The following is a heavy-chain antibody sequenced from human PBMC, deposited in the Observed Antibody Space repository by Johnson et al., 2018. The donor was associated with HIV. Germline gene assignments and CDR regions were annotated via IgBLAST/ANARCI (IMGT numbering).Heavy chain of an antibody. Sequence: VQLVESGGGLVKPGRSLRLSCAASGFTFSDYYMSWIRQAPGKGLEWVSAISGSGGGTYYADSVKGRFTISRDNSKNTLYLQMNSLRAEDTAVYYCAKSGLFVLVVYAPDVFDIWGQGTMVTVSS. J-gene: IGHJ3*02. V-gene: IGHV3-23*04. CDR1: GFTFSDYY. D-gene: IGHD2-8*02. CDR3: AKSGLFVLVVYAPDVFDI. CDR2: ISGSGGGT.